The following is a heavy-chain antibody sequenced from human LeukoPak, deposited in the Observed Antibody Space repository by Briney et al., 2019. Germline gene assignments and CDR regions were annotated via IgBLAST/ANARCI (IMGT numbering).Heavy chain of an antibody. CDR1: GFMFSDYG. J-gene: IGHJ4*02. CDR3: ARDSVGIPTDFDF. D-gene: IGHD1-26*01. CDR2: IWNNGNNR. Sequence: GRSLRLSCAASGFMFSDYGMHWVRQAPGKGLEWVAVIWNNGNNRYADSVRGRFTISRDDSKSTLYLQMGSLRVDDTAVYFCARDSVGIPTDFDFWGQGTLVTVSS. V-gene: IGHV3-33*01.